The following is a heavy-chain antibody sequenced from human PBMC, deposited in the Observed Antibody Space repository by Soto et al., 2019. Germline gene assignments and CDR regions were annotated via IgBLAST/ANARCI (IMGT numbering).Heavy chain of an antibody. Sequence: QVHLVQSGAEVKKPGASVKVSCKASGYTFTTYGITWVRQAPGQGLEWMGWISAYNANTNYAQKFQGRVAMTTDTSTRTAYMELRSLRSDDTAVYYCARRAGTSHNFDYWGQGTQVTVSS. CDR3: ARRAGTSHNFDY. CDR1: GYTFTTYG. J-gene: IGHJ4*02. V-gene: IGHV1-18*01. CDR2: ISAYNANT. D-gene: IGHD1-7*01.